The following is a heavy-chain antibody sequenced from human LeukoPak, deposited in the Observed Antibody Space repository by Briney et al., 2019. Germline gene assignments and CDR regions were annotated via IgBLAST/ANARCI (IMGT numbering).Heavy chain of an antibody. CDR1: VYTFTSYG. Sequence: GAAVNVSFKASVYTFTSYGINEVRQPTGQGLEWVGWMNPKSGNTDYQQKFQGRVIITSNTSINTAYMELSIQRPEETAVYYFARGPPDTAMVGDYFDYWGQGTLVTVSS. J-gene: IGHJ4*02. CDR3: ARGPPDTAMVGDYFDY. D-gene: IGHD5-18*01. V-gene: IGHV1-8*03. CDR2: MNPKSGNT.